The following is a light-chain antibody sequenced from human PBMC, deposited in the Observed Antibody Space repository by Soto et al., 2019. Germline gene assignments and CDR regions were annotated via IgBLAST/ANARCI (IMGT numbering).Light chain of an antibody. V-gene: IGKV3-15*01. Sequence: IVMTQSPAILSVSPGERATLSCRASQSVDTNLAWYQQKPGQAPRLLIHGASTRATGIPARFSGSGSGTDFTLKISRVEAEDVGVYYCMQSIQLPLTFGGGTKVEIK. CDR3: MQSIQLPLT. J-gene: IGKJ4*01. CDR1: QSVDTN. CDR2: GAS.